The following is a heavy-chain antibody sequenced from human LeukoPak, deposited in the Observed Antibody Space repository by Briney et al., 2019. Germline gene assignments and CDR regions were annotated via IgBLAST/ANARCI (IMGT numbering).Heavy chain of an antibody. D-gene: IGHD2-15*01. CDR3: ARHTDSPYYFDY. J-gene: IGHJ4*02. CDR2: IYYSGST. Sequence: SGTLSLTCTVSGGSISSSSYYWGWIRQPPGKGLEWIGSIYYSGSTYYNPSLKSRVTISVDTSKNQFSLKLSSVTAADTAVYYCARHTDSPYYFDYWGQGTLVTVSS. CDR1: GGSISSSSYY. V-gene: IGHV4-39*01.